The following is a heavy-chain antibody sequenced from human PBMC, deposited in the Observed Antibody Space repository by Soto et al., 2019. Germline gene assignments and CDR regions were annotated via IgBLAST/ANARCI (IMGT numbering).Heavy chain of an antibody. J-gene: IGHJ4*02. CDR3: SGGVGDAL. CDR1: ESTVSRDW. CDR2: INQDGSEK. Sequence: EVHLVESGGGLVQTGGSLRLSCAIFESTVSRDWMNWVRQAPGKGLEWVAHINQDGSEKYYVDSVKGRFTISRDNAKKSLYLQMNSLGPADTAMYYCSGGVGDALWGQGTLVTVSS. D-gene: IGHD1-26*01. V-gene: IGHV3-7*04.